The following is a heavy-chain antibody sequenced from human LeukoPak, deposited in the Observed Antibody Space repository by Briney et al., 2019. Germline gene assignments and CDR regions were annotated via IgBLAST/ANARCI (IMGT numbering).Heavy chain of an antibody. J-gene: IGHJ4*02. Sequence: SETLSLTCTVSGGSIRSYYWSWIRQPPGKGLEWIGYVYYTGNTNYSPSLKGRVTISVDTSKNQFSLRLSSVTAADTAVYYCANYDGAPRYWGQGTLVTVSS. CDR1: GGSIRSYY. CDR2: VYYTGNT. V-gene: IGHV4-59*08. CDR3: ANYDGAPRY. D-gene: IGHD3-16*01.